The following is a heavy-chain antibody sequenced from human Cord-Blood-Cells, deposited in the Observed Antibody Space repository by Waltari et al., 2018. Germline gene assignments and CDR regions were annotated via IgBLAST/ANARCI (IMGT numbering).Heavy chain of an antibody. J-gene: IGHJ2*01. CDR2: INPNRGGT. V-gene: IGHV1-2*04. D-gene: IGHD7-27*01. Sequence: QVQLVQSGAEVKKPGASVKVSCKASGYTFTGYYMHWGGPAPGQGLEWMGVINPNRGGTNYAQKFQGWVTMTRDTSSSTAYMGLSRLRSDDTAVYYWARELGTHWYFDLWGRGTLVTVSS. CDR1: GYTFTGYY. CDR3: ARELGTHWYFDL.